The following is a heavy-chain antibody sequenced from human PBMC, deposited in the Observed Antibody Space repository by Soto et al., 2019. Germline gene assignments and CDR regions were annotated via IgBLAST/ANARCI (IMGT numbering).Heavy chain of an antibody. CDR3: AREMVVTAKGWYFDL. Sequence: QVQLVESGGGVVQPGRSLRLSCAASGFTFSSYGMHWVRQAPGKGLEWVAVIWYDGSNKYYADSVKGRFTISRDNSKNTLYLQMNSLRAEDTAVYYCAREMVVTAKGWYFDLWGRGTLVTVSS. CDR1: GFTFSSYG. V-gene: IGHV3-33*01. D-gene: IGHD2-21*02. CDR2: IWYDGSNK. J-gene: IGHJ2*01.